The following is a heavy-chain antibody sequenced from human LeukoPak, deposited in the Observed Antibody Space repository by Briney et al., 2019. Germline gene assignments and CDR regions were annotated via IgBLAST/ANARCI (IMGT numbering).Heavy chain of an antibody. CDR1: GGSISSYY. CDR2: IYYSGST. J-gene: IGHJ4*02. CDR3: ARVVSALNEYYYDSSGYYFDY. V-gene: IGHV4-59*01. Sequence: PSETLSLTCTVSGGSISSYYWSWIRQPPGKGLEWIGYIYYSGSTNYNPSLKSRVTISVDTSKNQFSLKLSSVTAADTAVYYCARVVSALNEYYYDSSGYYFDYWGQGTLVTVPS. D-gene: IGHD3-22*01.